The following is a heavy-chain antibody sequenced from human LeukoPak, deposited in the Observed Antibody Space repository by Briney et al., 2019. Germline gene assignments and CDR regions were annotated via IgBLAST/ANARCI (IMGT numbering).Heavy chain of an antibody. V-gene: IGHV4-39*07. D-gene: IGHD6-19*01. CDR2: IYYSGST. CDR1: GGSISSNSYY. CDR3: ARDSLSSSGWYPLDY. Sequence: SETLSLTCTVSGGSISSNSYYWGWIRQPPGKGLEWIGSIYYSGSTYYNPSLKSRVTISVDTSKNQFSLKLSSVTAADTAVYYCARDSLSSSGWYPLDYWGQGTLVTVSS. J-gene: IGHJ4*02.